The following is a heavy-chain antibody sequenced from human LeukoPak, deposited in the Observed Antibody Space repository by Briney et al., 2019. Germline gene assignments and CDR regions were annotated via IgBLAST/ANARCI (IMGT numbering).Heavy chain of an antibody. CDR2: ISISGSTI. D-gene: IGHD3-10*01. J-gene: IGHJ4*02. CDR1: GFTFSSYA. Sequence: GGSLRLSCAASGFTFSSYAMSWVRQAPGKGLEWVSYISISGSTIYYADSVKGRFTISRDNAKNSLYLQMNSLRAEDTAVYYCAGFDYYGSESYYNHFDSWGQGTLVTVSS. CDR3: AGFDYYGSESYYNHFDS. V-gene: IGHV3-48*03.